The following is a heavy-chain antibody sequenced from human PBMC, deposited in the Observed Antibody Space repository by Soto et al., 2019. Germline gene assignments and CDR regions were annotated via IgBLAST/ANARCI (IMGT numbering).Heavy chain of an antibody. V-gene: IGHV1-69*13. CDR2: IIPIFGTA. CDR3: ARGGYDILTGYIPRTSPNYYYGMDV. Sequence: GASVKVSFKASGGTFSSYAISWVRQAPGQGLEWMGGIIPIFGTANYAQKFQGRVTITADESTSTAYMELSSLRSEDTAVYYCARGGYDILTGYIPRTSPNYYYGMDVWGQGTTVTVSS. D-gene: IGHD3-9*01. J-gene: IGHJ6*02. CDR1: GGTFSSYA.